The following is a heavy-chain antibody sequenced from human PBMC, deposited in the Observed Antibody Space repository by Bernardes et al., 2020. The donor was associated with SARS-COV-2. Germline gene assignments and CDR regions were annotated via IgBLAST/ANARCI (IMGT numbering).Heavy chain of an antibody. J-gene: IGHJ4*02. V-gene: IGHV3-23*01. Sequence: GGSLRLSCAGSGFTFSNSAMSWVRQAPGTGLAWVSALSGSGGKTYYADSVKGRFSIFRDNSKNMLYLQMNSLRVDDTAVYYCAKVGCGGDCYLGIESWGQGTLGTDSS. D-gene: IGHD2-21*02. CDR2: LSGSGGKT. CDR3: AKVGCGGDCYLGIES. CDR1: GFTFSNSA.